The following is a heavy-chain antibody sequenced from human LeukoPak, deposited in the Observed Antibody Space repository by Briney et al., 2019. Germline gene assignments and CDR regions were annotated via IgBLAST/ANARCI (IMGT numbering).Heavy chain of an antibody. CDR2: IYYSGST. Sequence: SETLSLTCTVSGGSISSYYWSWIRQPPGKGLEWIGYIYYSGSTNYNPSLKSRVTISVDTSKNQFSLKLGSVTAADTAVYYCARRAAGMTFDIWGQGTMVTVSS. CDR1: GGSISSYY. D-gene: IGHD6-13*01. CDR3: ARRAAGMTFDI. V-gene: IGHV4-59*08. J-gene: IGHJ3*02.